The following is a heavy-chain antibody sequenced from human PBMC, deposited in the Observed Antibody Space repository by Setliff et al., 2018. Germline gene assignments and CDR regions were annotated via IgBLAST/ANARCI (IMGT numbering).Heavy chain of an antibody. CDR2: INHSGST. CDR3: ARVSLKTYYDFWSGYYDRYFDY. J-gene: IGHJ4*02. Sequence: SETLSLTCAVYGGSFSGYYWSWIRQPPGKGLEWIGEINHSGSTNYNPSLKSRVTISVDTSKNQFSLKLSSVTAADTAVYYCARVSLKTYYDFWSGYYDRYFDYWGQGTLVTVSS. D-gene: IGHD3-3*01. CDR1: GGSFSGYY. V-gene: IGHV4-34*01.